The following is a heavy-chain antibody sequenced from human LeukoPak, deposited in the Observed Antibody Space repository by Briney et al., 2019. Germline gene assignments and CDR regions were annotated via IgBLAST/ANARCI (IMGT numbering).Heavy chain of an antibody. D-gene: IGHD3-22*01. V-gene: IGHV4-38-2*02. CDR3: ARYSYYDSSGHH. Sequence: SETLSPTCTVSGYSISSGYYWGWIRQPPGKGLEWIGSIYHSGSTYYNPSLKSRVTISVDTSKNQFSLKLSSVTAADTAVYYRARYSYYDSSGHHWGQGTLVTVSS. CDR1: GYSISSGYY. CDR2: IYHSGST. J-gene: IGHJ4*02.